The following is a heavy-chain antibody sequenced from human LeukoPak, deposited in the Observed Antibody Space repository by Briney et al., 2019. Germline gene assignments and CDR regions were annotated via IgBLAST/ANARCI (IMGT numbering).Heavy chain of an antibody. CDR1: GFTFSNYA. Sequence: GGSLRLSCAASGFTFSNYAMSWVRQAPGKGLEWVSAISGSGRSTYYADSVKGRFTVSRDSAKNSLYLQMNSLRAEDTAVYYCVRDSDRRSDYWGQGTLVTVSS. CDR2: ISGSGRST. V-gene: IGHV3-23*01. CDR3: VRDSDRRSDY. J-gene: IGHJ4*02. D-gene: IGHD3-22*01.